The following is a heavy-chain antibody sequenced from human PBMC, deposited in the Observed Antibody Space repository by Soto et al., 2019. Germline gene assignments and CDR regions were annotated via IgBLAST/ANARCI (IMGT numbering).Heavy chain of an antibody. CDR1: GDSIISSF. CDR3: ARGAGDVSGPDSFDI. CDR2: ISDSGVT. J-gene: IGHJ3*02. Sequence: QVQLQESGPRLVKSSETLSLVCSVSGDSIISSFWGWIRQSPGKGLEYIGYISDSGVTDYDPSLKSRVTISVDTSKNQFSLKLTSVTAADTAMYYCARGAGDVSGPDSFDIWGQGTMVTVSS. V-gene: IGHV4-59*01. D-gene: IGHD3-10*01.